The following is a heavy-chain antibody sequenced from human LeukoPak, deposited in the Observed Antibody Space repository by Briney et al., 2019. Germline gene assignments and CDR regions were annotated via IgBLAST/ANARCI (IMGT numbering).Heavy chain of an antibody. CDR3: ARLPRDSSIYRH. D-gene: IGHD2-2*01. Sequence: SETLSLTCTVSNDSISSPMYYWGWLRQPPGKGLEWVGTVYFSGISYNNPSLKGRVTLSVDTSNSQFSLKLTSVTAADTAVYYCARLPRDSSIYRHWGQGVLVTVSS. J-gene: IGHJ4*02. V-gene: IGHV4-39*01. CDR1: NDSISSPMYY. CDR2: VYFSGIS.